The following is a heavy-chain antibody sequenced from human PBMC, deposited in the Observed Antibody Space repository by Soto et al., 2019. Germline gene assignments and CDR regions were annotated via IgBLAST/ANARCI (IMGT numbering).Heavy chain of an antibody. D-gene: IGHD3-9*01. CDR2: IYYSGST. V-gene: IGHV4-28*01. J-gene: IGHJ5*02. CDR3: ARTGPDFDWLLPAGWFDP. CDR1: GYSISSSNW. Sequence: SETLSLTCAVSGYSISSSNWWGWIRQPPGKGLEWIGYIYYSGSTYYNPSLKSRVTMSVDTSKNQFSLKLSSVTAVDTAVYYCARTGPDFDWLLPAGWFDPWGQGTLVTVSS.